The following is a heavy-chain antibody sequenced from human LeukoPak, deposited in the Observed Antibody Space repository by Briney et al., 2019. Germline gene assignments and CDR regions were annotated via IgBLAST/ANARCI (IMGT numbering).Heavy chain of an antibody. CDR2: IGGSGGKT. CDR3: ARDMPLDY. V-gene: IGHV3-23*01. CDR1: GVIFSKYT. J-gene: IGHJ4*02. Sequence: GGSLRHSCAASGVIFSKYTTSWVRQAPGKGLEWVSAIGGSGGKTFYAESVKGRFTISRDISKNTLFLQMDSLRAEDTAVYYCARDMPLDYWGQGTLVTVSS. D-gene: IGHD2-2*01.